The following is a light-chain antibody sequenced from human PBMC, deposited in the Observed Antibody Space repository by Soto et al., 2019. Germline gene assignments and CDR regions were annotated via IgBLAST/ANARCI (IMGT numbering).Light chain of an antibody. CDR3: QQYNGYWT. CDR1: QSISDS. J-gene: IGKJ1*01. CDR2: EAS. V-gene: IGKV1-5*03. Sequence: DIQMTQSPSTLSASVGDRVTIICRASQSISDSLAWYQQKPGKAPKLLIYEASNLKSGVPSRFSGSGSGTEYTLTISSLQPDDFASYYCQQYNGYWTFGQGTKVEIK.